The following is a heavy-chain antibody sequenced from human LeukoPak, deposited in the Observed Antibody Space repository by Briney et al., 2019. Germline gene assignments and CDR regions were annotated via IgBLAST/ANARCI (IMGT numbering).Heavy chain of an antibody. J-gene: IGHJ3*02. CDR3: AKCSASYYNDAFDI. V-gene: IGHV3-23*01. D-gene: IGHD3-10*01. Sequence: PGGSLRLSCAASGFTFDNYAMHWVRHAPGEGLEWVSYIRGGGGVTRYSDSVKDRFTISRDNSKNTLYLQMNSLRAEGTAIYYCAKCSASYYNDAFDIWGRGTMVTVSS. CDR1: GFTFDNYA. CDR2: IRGGGGVT.